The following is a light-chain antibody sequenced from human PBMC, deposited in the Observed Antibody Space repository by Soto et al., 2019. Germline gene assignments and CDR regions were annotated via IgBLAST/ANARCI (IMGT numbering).Light chain of an antibody. CDR1: SSDVGGYNY. J-gene: IGLJ2*01. CDR3: SSYAGSNIVV. V-gene: IGLV2-8*01. CDR2: DVS. Sequence: QSALTQPPSASGSPGQSVTISCTGSSSDVGGYNYVSWYQLHPGKAPKLMIYDVSKRPSGVPDRFSGSKAGNTASLTVSGLQAEDEADYYCSSYAGSNIVVFGGGPKVTVL.